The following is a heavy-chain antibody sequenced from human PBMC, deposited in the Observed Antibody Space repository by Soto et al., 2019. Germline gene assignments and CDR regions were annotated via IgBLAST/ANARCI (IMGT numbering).Heavy chain of an antibody. CDR1: GYSISSGYY. CDR3: AGYSDGWRNDY. CDR2: ISHSGST. D-gene: IGHD6-19*01. Sequence: PSETLSLTCAVSGYSISSGYYWGWLRQPPGEGLEWIGCISHSGSTYYDPSLKSRVTISRDTSKNQFSLKLASMTATDTAVYYCAGYSDGWRNDYWGQGTLVTVSS. V-gene: IGHV4-38-2*01. J-gene: IGHJ4*02.